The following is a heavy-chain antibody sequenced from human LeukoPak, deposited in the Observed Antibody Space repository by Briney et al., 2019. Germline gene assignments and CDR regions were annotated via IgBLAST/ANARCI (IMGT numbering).Heavy chain of an antibody. J-gene: IGHJ3*02. CDR2: IGGGGDDT. CDR1: AFTFSEYA. D-gene: IGHD2-8*01. CDR3: VKDAVERNGVFDSFDI. Sequence: GGSLRLSCAASAFTFSEYAMNWVRQAPGKGLEWVSHIGGGGDDTEYADSVKGHFTVSRDNSKNMMYLQMNSLRAEDTAAYYCVKDAVERNGVFDSFDIWGQGAMVIVSS. V-gene: IGHV3-23*01.